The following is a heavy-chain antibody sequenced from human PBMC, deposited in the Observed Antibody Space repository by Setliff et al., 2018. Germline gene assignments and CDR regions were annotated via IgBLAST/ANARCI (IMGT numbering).Heavy chain of an antibody. V-gene: IGHV4-59*01. CDR1: GGSFSTYF. J-gene: IGHJ6*02. CDR3: ARDRTAYSYGLDV. CDR2: IYHNGNT. D-gene: IGHD5-18*01. Sequence: SETLSLTCAVYGGSFSTYFWSWIRQSPGKGLEWIGYIYHNGNTNFNPSLKTRATMSVDTSKNQFALNLRSVTAADSAVYYCARDRTAYSYGLDVWGQGTTVTVSS.